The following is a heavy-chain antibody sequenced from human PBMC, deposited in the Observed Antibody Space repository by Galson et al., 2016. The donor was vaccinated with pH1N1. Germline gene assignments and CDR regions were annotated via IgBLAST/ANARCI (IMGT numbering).Heavy chain of an antibody. Sequence: SVKVSCKASGYIFTNSYIHWVRQAPGQGLEWMGIIIPSGGNTNYAQEFRGRLTMTRDTSTSTVYMELSSLRSEDTAMYYCVREPHRGALYFDFWGQGTLVTVSS. CDR2: IIPSGGNT. CDR1: GYIFTNSY. D-gene: IGHD6-25*01. CDR3: VREPHRGALYFDF. J-gene: IGHJ4*02. V-gene: IGHV1-46*01.